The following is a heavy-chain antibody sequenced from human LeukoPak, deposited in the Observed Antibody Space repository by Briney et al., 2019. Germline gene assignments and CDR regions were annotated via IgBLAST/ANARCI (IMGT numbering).Heavy chain of an antibody. J-gene: IGHJ4*02. D-gene: IGHD6-13*01. CDR3: AKDRPTVYSSSWLHFLDS. V-gene: IGHV3-48*03. CDR2: ISSSGSTI. CDR1: GFTFSSYE. Sequence: GGSLRLSCAASGFTFSSYEMNWVRQAPGKGLEWVSYISSSGSTIYYADSVKGRFTISRDNAKNSLYLQMNSLRADDTAVYYCAKDRPTVYSSSWLHFLDSWGQGTLVTVSS.